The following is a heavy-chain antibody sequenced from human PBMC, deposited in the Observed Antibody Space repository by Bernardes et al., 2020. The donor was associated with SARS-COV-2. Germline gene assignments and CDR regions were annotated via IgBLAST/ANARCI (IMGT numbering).Heavy chain of an antibody. CDR2: ISVYNGNT. CDR1: GYTFTSYG. CDR3: ARWSTYCSSTSCLIDY. J-gene: IGHJ4*02. D-gene: IGHD2-2*01. V-gene: IGHV1-18*01. Sequence: ASVKVSCKASGYTFTSYGINWVRQAPGQGLEWMGWISVYNGNTNYAQKFQGRVTMTTDTSTSTAYMELRSLRSDDTAVYYCARWSTYCSSTSCLIDYWGQGTLVTVSS.